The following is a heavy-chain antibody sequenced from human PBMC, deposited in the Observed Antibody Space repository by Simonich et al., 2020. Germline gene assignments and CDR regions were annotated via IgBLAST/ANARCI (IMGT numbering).Heavy chain of an antibody. CDR1: GGSISSSSYY. CDR3: ARHAGFAFDI. J-gene: IGHJ3*02. Sequence: QLQLQESGPGLVKPSETLSLTFTVSGGSISSSSYYWGWVRQPPGKGLEWIGSIYYSGSTYYTPSLNSRFTISVDTSKNQFSLKLSSVTAADTAVYYCARHAGFAFDIWGQGTMVTVSS. V-gene: IGHV4-39*01. D-gene: IGHD6-13*01. CDR2: IYYSGST.